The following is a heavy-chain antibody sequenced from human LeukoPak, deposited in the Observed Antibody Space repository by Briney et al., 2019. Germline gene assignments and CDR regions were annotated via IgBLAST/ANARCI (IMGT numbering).Heavy chain of an antibody. CDR2: ISAYNGNT. CDR1: GYTFTSYG. CDR3: AKPYIAARPYYFDY. Sequence: ASVKVSCKASGYTFTSYGISWVRQAPGQGLEWMGWISAYNGNTNYAQKLQGRVTMTTDTSTSTAYMELRSLRSDDTAVYYCAKPYIAARPYYFDYWGQGTLVTVSS. V-gene: IGHV1-18*01. J-gene: IGHJ4*02. D-gene: IGHD6-6*01.